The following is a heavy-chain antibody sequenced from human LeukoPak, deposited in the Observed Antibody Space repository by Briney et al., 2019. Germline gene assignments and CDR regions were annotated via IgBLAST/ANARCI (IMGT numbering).Heavy chain of an antibody. CDR2: INHSGST. J-gene: IGHJ5*02. Sequence: PSETLSPTCALDAGSFSGYYWSWIRQPPGKGVEWNGEINHSGSTNYNPSLKSRVTISVDTSKNQFSLKLSSVTAADTAVYYCARRKGYVGWFDPWGQGTLVTVSS. D-gene: IGHD1-1*01. CDR1: AGSFSGYY. CDR3: ARRKGYVGWFDP. V-gene: IGHV4-34*01.